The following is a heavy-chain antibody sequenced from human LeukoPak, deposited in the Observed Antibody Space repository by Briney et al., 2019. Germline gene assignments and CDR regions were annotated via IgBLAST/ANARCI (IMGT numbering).Heavy chain of an antibody. J-gene: IGHJ6*03. V-gene: IGHV3-21*01. CDR2: ISTSSSYI. CDR1: GFTFSSYS. Sequence: GGSLRLSCAASGFTFSSYSMKWVRQAPGKGLEWVSSISTSSSYIYYADSLEGRFTISRDNAKNSLYLQMNSLRAEDTAVYYCAKDSAFYYIDVWGKGTTVIISS. D-gene: IGHD3-10*01. CDR3: AKDSAFYYIDV.